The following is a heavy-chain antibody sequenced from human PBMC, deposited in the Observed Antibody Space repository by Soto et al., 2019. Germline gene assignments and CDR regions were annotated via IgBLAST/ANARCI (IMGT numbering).Heavy chain of an antibody. Sequence: PSETLSPTCTVSGGSISSSSYYCGWIRQPPGKGLEGIGSIYYSGSTYYNPSLKSRVTISVDTSKNHFSLKLSSVTAADTAVYYCATQEVGGSYVYTFDPWGEGTLVTVPS. D-gene: IGHD1-26*01. J-gene: IGHJ5*02. CDR3: ATQEVGGSYVYTFDP. CDR1: GGSISSSSYY. CDR2: IYYSGST. V-gene: IGHV4-39*02.